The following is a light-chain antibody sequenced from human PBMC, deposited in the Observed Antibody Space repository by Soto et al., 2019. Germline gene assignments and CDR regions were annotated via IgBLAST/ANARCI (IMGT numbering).Light chain of an antibody. Sequence: DIVMTHSPLSLPVTPGEPASISCRSSQSLLHSNGYKYLDWYLQKPGQSPQLLIYLGSLRASGVPDRFSGSGSGTDFTLKISRVEAEDVGVYYCMQSLQTPWTFGQGTKVDIK. CDR3: MQSLQTPWT. CDR2: LGS. V-gene: IGKV2-28*01. CDR1: QSLLHSNGYKY. J-gene: IGKJ1*01.